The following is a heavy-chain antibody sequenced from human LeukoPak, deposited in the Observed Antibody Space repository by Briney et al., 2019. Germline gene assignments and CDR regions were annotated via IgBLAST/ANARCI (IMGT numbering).Heavy chain of an antibody. CDR2: ITSDGSST. D-gene: IGHD5-12*01. V-gene: IGHV3-74*01. CDR1: GFTFSSSW. Sequence: GGSLRLSCAASGFTFSSSWMHWVRQAPGKGLVWVSRITSDGSSTSYADSVKGRFTISRDNAKNTLYLQMNSLRAEDTAVYYCGRGLRPADYWGQGTLVTVSS. J-gene: IGHJ4*02. CDR3: GRGLRPADY.